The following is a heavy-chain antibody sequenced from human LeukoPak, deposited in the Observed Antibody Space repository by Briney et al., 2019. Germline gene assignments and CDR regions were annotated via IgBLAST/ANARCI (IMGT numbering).Heavy chain of an antibody. J-gene: IGHJ4*02. CDR2: IKQDGSEK. CDR1: GFTFSSYW. D-gene: IGHD2-21*02. Sequence: GGSLRLSCAASGFTFSSYWMSWVRQAPGKWLEWVADIKQDGSEKYYVDSVKGRFTISRDNAKNSLYLQMNSLRAEDTAVYYCARDLRGHIVVVTAGFDYWGQGTLVTVSS. CDR3: ARDLRGHIVVVTAGFDY. V-gene: IGHV3-7*01.